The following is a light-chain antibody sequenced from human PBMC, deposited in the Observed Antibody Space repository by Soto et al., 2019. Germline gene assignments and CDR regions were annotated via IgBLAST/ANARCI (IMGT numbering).Light chain of an antibody. J-gene: IGLJ2*01. CDR1: SSDVGSYNL. Sequence: QSALTQPASVSGSPGQSITISCTGISSDVGSYNLVSWYQQHPGKAPKVMIYEGSKRPSGVSNRFSGSRPGNTASLTISGLQAEDEAHCYCSSYAGSSTHVVFGGGTKVTVL. CDR3: SSYAGSSTHVV. CDR2: EGS. V-gene: IGLV2-23*01.